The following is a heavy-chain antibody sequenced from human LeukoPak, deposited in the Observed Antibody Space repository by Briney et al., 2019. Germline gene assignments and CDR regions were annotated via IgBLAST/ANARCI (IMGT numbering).Heavy chain of an antibody. V-gene: IGHV3-9*01. CDR3: AKDMGGQQLVPTIFDP. CDR1: GFTFDDYA. CDR2: ISWNSGSI. J-gene: IGHJ5*02. D-gene: IGHD6-13*01. Sequence: GGSLRLSCAASGFTFDDYAMHWVRQAPGKGLEWVSGISWNSGSIVYADSVKGRFTISRDNAKTSLYLQMNSLRAEDTALYYCAKDMGGQQLVPTIFDPWGQGTLVTVSS.